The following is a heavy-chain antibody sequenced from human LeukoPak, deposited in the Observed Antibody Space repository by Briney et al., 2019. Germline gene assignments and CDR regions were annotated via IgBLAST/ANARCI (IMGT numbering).Heavy chain of an antibody. CDR2: INTDGSTT. CDR3: AGTASYSGNYYGYFQY. V-gene: IGHV3-74*01. CDR1: GFTFTNYW. Sequence: GGSLRLSCAASGFTFTNYWMHWVRQAPGKGLVWVSRINTDGSTTNYADSVKGRFTISRDIAKNTLYLQMNSLTAEDTAVYYCAGTASYSGNYYGYFQYWGQGALVTVSS. J-gene: IGHJ1*01. D-gene: IGHD1-26*01.